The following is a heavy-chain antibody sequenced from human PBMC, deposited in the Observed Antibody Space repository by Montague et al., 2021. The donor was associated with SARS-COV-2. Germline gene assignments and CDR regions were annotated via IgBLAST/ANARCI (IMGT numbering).Heavy chain of an antibody. CDR2: INHSGST. Sequence: SETLSLTCAVYGGSFIGYYWSWIRQPPGKGLEWIGDINHSGSTNYNPSLKSRVSISVDTSKNQFSLKLRSVTAAGTAVYYCARAIVDVTMIIVVMTGVEHYFDFWGQGTLVTVSS. CDR1: GGSFIGYY. D-gene: IGHD3-22*01. J-gene: IGHJ4*02. V-gene: IGHV4-34*01. CDR3: ARAIVDVTMIIVVMTGVEHYFDF.